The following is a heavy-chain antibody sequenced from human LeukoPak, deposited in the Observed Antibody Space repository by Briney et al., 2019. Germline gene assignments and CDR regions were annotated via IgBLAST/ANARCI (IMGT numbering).Heavy chain of an antibody. Sequence: GGSLRLSCAASGFTFSSYAMSWVRQAPGKGLEWVSSISSSSSYIYYADSVKGRFTISRDNAKNSLYLQMNSLRAEDTAVYYCARGDDYYSHHQYFDYWGQGTLVTVSS. D-gene: IGHD2-21*01. CDR2: ISSSSSYI. V-gene: IGHV3-21*01. CDR1: GFTFSSYA. CDR3: ARGDDYYSHHQYFDY. J-gene: IGHJ4*02.